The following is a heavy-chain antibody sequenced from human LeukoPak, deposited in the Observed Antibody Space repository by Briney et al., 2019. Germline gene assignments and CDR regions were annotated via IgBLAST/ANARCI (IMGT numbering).Heavy chain of an antibody. D-gene: IGHD1-14*01. CDR3: ASRDITGAGGMDV. Sequence: SETLSLTCAVSGGSISSGGYSWSWIRQPPGKGLEWIGYIYHSGSTYYNPSLKSRVTISVDRSKNQFSLKLSSVTAADTAVYYCASRDITGAGGMDVWGQGTTVTVSS. CDR2: IYHSGST. CDR1: GGSISSGGYS. V-gene: IGHV4-30-2*01. J-gene: IGHJ6*02.